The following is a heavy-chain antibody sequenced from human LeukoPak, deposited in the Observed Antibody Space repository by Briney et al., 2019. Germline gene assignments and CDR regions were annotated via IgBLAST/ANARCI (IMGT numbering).Heavy chain of an antibody. D-gene: IGHD6-13*01. J-gene: IGHJ4*02. CDR1: GFTFSSYG. Sequence: GGSLRLSCAASGFTFSSYGMHWVRQAPGKGLEWVAVISYDGSNKYYADSVKGRFTISRDNSKNTLYLQMNSLRAEDTAVYYCAKGGIAAAAAADFDYWGQGTLVTVSS. CDR2: ISYDGSNK. V-gene: IGHV3-30*18. CDR3: AKGGIAAAAAADFDY.